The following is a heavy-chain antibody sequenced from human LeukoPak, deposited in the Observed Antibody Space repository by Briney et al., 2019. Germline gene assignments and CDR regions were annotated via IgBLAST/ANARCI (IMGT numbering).Heavy chain of an antibody. J-gene: IGHJ4*02. CDR3: ARHLYSSGYYDY. CDR1: GGSFSGYY. D-gene: IGHD3-22*01. V-gene: IGHV4-34*01. Sequence: SETLSLTCAVYGGSFSGYYWSWIRQPPGKGLEWIGEINHSGSTNYNPSLKSRVTISVDTSKNQFSLKLSSVTAADTAVYYCARHLYSSGYYDYWGQGTLVTVSS. CDR2: INHSGST.